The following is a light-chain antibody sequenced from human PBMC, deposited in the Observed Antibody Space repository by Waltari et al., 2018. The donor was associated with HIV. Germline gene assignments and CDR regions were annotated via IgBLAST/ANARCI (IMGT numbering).Light chain of an antibody. J-gene: IGLJ3*02. V-gene: IGLV2-14*01. CDR3: SSYTSSSRV. CDR2: DVS. CDR1: SSDVCGDNY. Sequence: SALTQPASVSGSPGQSTTISCTGTSSDVCGDNYVSWYQQHPGKAPKLIIYDVSNRPSGVSNRFSGSKSGNTASLTISGLQAEDETDYYCSSYTSSSRVFGGGTKLTVL.